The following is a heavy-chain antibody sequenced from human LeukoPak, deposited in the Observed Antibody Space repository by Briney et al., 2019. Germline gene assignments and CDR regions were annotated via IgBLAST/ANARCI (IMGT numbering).Heavy chain of an antibody. CDR2: IYYSGST. D-gene: IGHD5-24*01. V-gene: IGHV4-61*01. J-gene: IGHJ6*03. CDR1: GGSISSGSYY. CDR3: ARHSRDGYSRNGWKGHYMDV. Sequence: SETLSLTCTVSGGSISSGSYYWSWIRQPPGKGLEWIGYIYYSGSTNYNPSLKSRVTISVDTSKNQFSLKLSSVTAADTAVYYCARHSRDGYSRNGWKGHYMDVWGKGTTVTISS.